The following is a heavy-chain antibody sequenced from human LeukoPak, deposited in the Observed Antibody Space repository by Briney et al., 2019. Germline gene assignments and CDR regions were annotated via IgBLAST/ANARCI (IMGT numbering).Heavy chain of an antibody. CDR3: ARGYASIDY. Sequence: GGSLRLSCAASGFTFSDYYMSWIRQAPGKGLVWVSRITTDGSSTIYADSVKGRFTISRDNAKNTLYLQMNSLRAEDTAVYYCARGYASIDYWGQGTLVTVSS. D-gene: IGHD5-12*01. V-gene: IGHV3-74*01. J-gene: IGHJ4*02. CDR1: GFTFSDYY. CDR2: ITTDGSST.